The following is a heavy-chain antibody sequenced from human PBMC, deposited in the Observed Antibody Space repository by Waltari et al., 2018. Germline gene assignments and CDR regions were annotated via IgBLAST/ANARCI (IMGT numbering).Heavy chain of an antibody. CDR2: IYYSGST. Sequence: QMQLQESGPGLVKPSETLSLTCSVFVGSISTSAFHWGWIRQPPGAGMEWIGSIYYSGSTYYSPSFKSRVTISMDPSKNQFSLKLESLTAADTGVYYCARHNNGWHYDILTAYYNLWGQGTRVLVSS. J-gene: IGHJ4*02. D-gene: IGHD3-9*01. CDR3: ARHNNGWHYDILTAYYNL. CDR1: VGSISTSAFH. V-gene: IGHV4-39*01.